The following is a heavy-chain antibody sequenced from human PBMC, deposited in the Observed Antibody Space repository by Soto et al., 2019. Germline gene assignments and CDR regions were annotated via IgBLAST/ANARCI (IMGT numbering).Heavy chain of an antibody. CDR1: GGSISSAGYY. D-gene: IGHD3-16*01. V-gene: IGHV4-31*03. J-gene: IGHJ5*02. CDR3: AREEGGGDDQRWCAP. Sequence: QVQLQESGPGLVKPSQTLSLTCTVSGGSISSAGYYWSWIRQHPGKALEWIGYIYYSGGTVYNPSLKSRVTISVDTSETQFSPRLSSVTAADTAVYYCAREEGGGDDQRWCAPGGQGTLVTVSS. CDR2: IYYSGGT.